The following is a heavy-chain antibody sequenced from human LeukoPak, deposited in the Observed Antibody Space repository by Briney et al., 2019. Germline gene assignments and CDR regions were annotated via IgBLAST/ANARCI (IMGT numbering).Heavy chain of an antibody. V-gene: IGHV4-59*08. Sequence: PSETLSLTCTVSGGSISSYYWSWIRQPPGKGLEWIGYIYYSGSTNYNPSLKSRVTISADTSKNQFSLKLSSVTAADTAVYYCARLSIGWFGEPGACDIWGQGTMVTVSS. CDR3: ARLSIGWFGEPGACDI. CDR1: GGSISSYY. D-gene: IGHD3-10*01. J-gene: IGHJ3*02. CDR2: IYYSGST.